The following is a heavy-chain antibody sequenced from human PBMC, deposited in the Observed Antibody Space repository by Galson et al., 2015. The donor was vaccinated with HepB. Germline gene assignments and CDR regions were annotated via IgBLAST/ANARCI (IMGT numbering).Heavy chain of an antibody. J-gene: IGHJ4*02. Sequence: SLRLSCAASGFTFSSYAMHWVRQAPGKGLEWVAVISYDGSNKYYADSVKGRFTISRDNSKNTLYLQMSSLRAEDTAVYYCARVYGGYYFDYWGQGTLVTVSS. CDR2: ISYDGSNK. CDR1: GFTFSSYA. CDR3: ARVYGGYYFDY. D-gene: IGHD4-23*01. V-gene: IGHV3-30-3*01.